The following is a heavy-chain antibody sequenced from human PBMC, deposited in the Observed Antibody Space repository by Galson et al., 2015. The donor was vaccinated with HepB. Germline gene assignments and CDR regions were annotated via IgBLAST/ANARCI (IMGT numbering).Heavy chain of an antibody. D-gene: IGHD3-9*01. Sequence: SVKVSCKGSGHTFTTYGISWVRQAPGQGLEWMGWVSGYNDKTNYAQNFQGRVTMTTDTSTSTAYMEMRGLRSDDTAVYYCARDRGGDFDWLLPGWDYWGQGTLVTVSS. CDR1: GHTFTTYG. J-gene: IGHJ4*02. CDR2: VSGYNDKT. V-gene: IGHV1-18*01. CDR3: ARDRGGDFDWLLPGWDY.